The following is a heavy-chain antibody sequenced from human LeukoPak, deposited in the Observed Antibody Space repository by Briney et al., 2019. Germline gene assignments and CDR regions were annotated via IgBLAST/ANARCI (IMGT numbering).Heavy chain of an antibody. D-gene: IGHD3-16*02. CDR2: ISSSSSTI. CDR1: GFTFSSYS. CDR3: ARGQGPTGELSLLVPY. J-gene: IGHJ4*02. Sequence: GGSLRLSCAASGFTFSSYSMNWVRQAPGKGLEWVSYISSSSSTIYYADSVKGRFTISRDNAKNSLYLQMNSLRAEDTAVYYCARGQGPTGELSLLVPYWGQGTLVTVSS. V-gene: IGHV3-48*04.